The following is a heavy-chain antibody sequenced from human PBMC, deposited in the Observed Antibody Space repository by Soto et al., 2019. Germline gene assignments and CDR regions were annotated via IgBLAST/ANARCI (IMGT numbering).Heavy chain of an antibody. CDR1: GFTFGDYA. J-gene: IGHJ4*02. CDR2: IRSEAYGWTT. D-gene: IGHD6-19*01. Sequence: GGSLRLSCTASGFTFGDYAMSWVRQAPGKGLECVGFIRSEAYGWTTEYAASVKGRFTISRDDSKSIAYLQMNSLRTEDAAVYYCTRAGGSGWGYYFDYWGQGTQVTVSS. CDR3: TRAGGSGWGYYFDY. V-gene: IGHV3-49*04.